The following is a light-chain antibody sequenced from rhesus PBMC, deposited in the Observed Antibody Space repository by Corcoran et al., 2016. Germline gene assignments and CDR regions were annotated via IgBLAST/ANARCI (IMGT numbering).Light chain of an antibody. J-gene: IGKJ3*01. CDR2: YVS. CDR1: QGINNY. V-gene: IGKV1-66*01. Sequence: DIQMKQSPSSLSASVGDRVTITCRASQGINNYLIWYQQKPGKAPKPLIHYVSSLETGVPSRLSGSRSWTDYTPTISSLQPEDLATYYCQQYNKFPFTFSPGTKLDI. CDR3: QQYNKFPFT.